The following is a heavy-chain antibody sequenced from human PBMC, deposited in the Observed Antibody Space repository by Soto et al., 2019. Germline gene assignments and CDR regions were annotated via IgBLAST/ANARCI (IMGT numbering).Heavy chain of an antibody. J-gene: IGHJ6*03. CDR2: MNPNSGNT. CDR3: ASGIGGYYYYYMDG. CDR1: GYTFTSYD. V-gene: IGHV1-8*01. Sequence: ASVKVSCKASGYTFTSYDINWVRQATGQGLEWMGWMNPNSGNTGYAQKFQGRVTMTRNTSISTAYMELSSLRSEDTAVYYCASGIGGYYYYYMDGWGKGTTVTVSS.